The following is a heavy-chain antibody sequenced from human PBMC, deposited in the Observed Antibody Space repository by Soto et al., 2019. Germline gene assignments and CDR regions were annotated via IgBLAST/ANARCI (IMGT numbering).Heavy chain of an antibody. CDR1: GGSISSYY. CDR3: ARDRDYYYMDV. CDR2: IYYSGST. Sequence: QVQLQXXXXXLVKPSEXLSLTCTVSGGSISSYYWSWIRQPPGKGLEWIGYIYYSGSTNYNPSLKSRVTISVDTSKNQFSLKLSSVTAADTAVYYCARDRDYYYMDVWGKGTTVTVSS. J-gene: IGHJ6*03. V-gene: IGHV4-59*01.